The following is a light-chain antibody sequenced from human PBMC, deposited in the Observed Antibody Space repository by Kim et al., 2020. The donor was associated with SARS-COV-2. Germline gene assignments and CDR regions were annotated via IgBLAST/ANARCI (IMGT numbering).Light chain of an antibody. CDR1: RSNIGGHA. Sequence: GPKVTISCSGSRSNIGGHAVSWYRQLPGTAPKLLIYNSNQRPSGVPDRFSGSKSGTSASLAIGGLQSEDEVDYYCAAWDDSLNGVFFGGGTQLTVL. V-gene: IGLV1-44*01. CDR2: NSN. CDR3: AAWDDSLNGVF. J-gene: IGLJ2*01.